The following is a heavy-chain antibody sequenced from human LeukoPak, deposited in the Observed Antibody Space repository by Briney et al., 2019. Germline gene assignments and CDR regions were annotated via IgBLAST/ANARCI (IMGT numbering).Heavy chain of an antibody. D-gene: IGHD3-10*01. J-gene: IGHJ4*02. V-gene: IGHV4-31*03. CDR3: ARDKGPRGSGWD. CDR2: IYYSGST. CDR1: GGSISSGGYY. Sequence: PSETLSLTCTVSGGSISSGGYYWSWIRQHPGKGLEWIGYIYYSGSTYYNPSLKSRVTISVDTSKNQFSLKLSSVTAADTAVYYCARDKGPRGSGWDWGQGTLVTVSS.